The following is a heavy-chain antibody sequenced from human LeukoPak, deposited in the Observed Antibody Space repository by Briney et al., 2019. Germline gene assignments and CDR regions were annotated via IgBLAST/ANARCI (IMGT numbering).Heavy chain of an antibody. CDR2: INAGNGNT. Sequence: ASVKVSCKASGYTFTSYGISWVRQAPGQGLEWMGWINAGNGNTKYSQKFQGRVTITRDTSASTAYMELSSLRSEDTAVYYCARDSSSWYLGHNYFDYWGQGTLVTVSS. CDR3: ARDSSSWYLGHNYFDY. D-gene: IGHD6-13*01. J-gene: IGHJ4*02. CDR1: GYTFTSYG. V-gene: IGHV1-3*01.